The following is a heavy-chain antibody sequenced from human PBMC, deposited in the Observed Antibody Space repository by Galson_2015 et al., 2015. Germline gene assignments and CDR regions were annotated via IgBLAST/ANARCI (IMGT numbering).Heavy chain of an antibody. V-gene: IGHV1-3*01. CDR1: GYTFTSYA. Sequence: VQVSCKASGYTFTSYAMHWVRQAPGQRLEWMGWINAGNGNTKYSQKFQGRVTITRDTSASTAYMELSSLRSEDTAVYYCARDWSSSWFQNFDYWGQGTLVPVSS. J-gene: IGHJ4*02. D-gene: IGHD6-13*01. CDR2: INAGNGNT. CDR3: ARDWSSSWFQNFDY.